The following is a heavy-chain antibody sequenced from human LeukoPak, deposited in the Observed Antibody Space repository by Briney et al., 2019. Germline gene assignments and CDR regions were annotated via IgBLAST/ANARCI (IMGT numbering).Heavy chain of an antibody. Sequence: KPSETLSLTCAVYGGSFSGYYWSWTRQPPGKGLEWIGEINHSGSTNYNPSLKSRVTISVDTSKNQFSLKLSSVTAADTAVYYCARGRPLMRGYCSSTSCYWKGYFDYWGQGTLVTVSS. CDR1: GGSFSGYY. D-gene: IGHD2-2*01. J-gene: IGHJ4*02. CDR2: INHSGST. V-gene: IGHV4-34*01. CDR3: ARGRPLMRGYCSSTSCYWKGYFDY.